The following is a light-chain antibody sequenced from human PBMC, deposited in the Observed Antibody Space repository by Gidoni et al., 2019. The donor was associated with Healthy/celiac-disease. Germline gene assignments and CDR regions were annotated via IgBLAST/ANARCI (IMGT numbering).Light chain of an antibody. Sequence: QSVLPQPPSASGTPGQRVTISCSGSSSNIGSNYVYWYQQLPGTAPKLLINRNNQRPSGVPDRFSGSKSGTSASLAISGLRSEDETDYYCAAWDDSLSGSYVFGTGTKVTVL. J-gene: IGLJ1*01. CDR3: AAWDDSLSGSYV. CDR1: SSNIGSNY. V-gene: IGLV1-47*01. CDR2: RNN.